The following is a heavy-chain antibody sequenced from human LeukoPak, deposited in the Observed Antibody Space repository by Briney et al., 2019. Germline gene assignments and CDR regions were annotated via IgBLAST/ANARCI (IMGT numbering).Heavy chain of an antibody. CDR2: IYTSGST. J-gene: IGHJ5*02. V-gene: IGHV4-4*07. CDR3: ARVGYSYGHNWFDP. CDR1: GGSISSYY. D-gene: IGHD5-18*01. Sequence: SETLSLTCTVAGGSISSYYWSGIRQPAGKGLEWIGRIYTSGSTNYNPSLKSRVTMSVDTSKNQFSLKLSSVTAADTAVYYCARVGYSYGHNWFDPWGQGTLVTVSS.